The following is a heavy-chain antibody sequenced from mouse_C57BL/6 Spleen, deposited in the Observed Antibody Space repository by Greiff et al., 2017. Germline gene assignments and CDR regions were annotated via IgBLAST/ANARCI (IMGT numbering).Heavy chain of an antibody. CDR2: ISYDGSN. J-gene: IGHJ4*01. V-gene: IGHV3-6*01. CDR1: GYSITSGYY. D-gene: IGHD2-4*01. Sequence: EVKLMESGPGLVKPSQSLSLTCSVTGYSITSGYYWNWIRQFPGNKLEWMGYISYDGSNNYNPSLKNRISITRDTSKNQFFLKLNSVTTEDTATYYCARDCIYYDYDGSYAMDYWGQGTSVTVSS. CDR3: ARDCIYYDYDGSYAMDY.